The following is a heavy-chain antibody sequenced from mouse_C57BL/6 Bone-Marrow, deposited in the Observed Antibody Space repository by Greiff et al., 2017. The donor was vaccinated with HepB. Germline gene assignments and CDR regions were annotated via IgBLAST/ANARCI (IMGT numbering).Heavy chain of an antibody. CDR3: ARPYYYGSSPWFAY. J-gene: IGHJ3*01. CDR2: ISSGGSYT. D-gene: IGHD1-1*01. CDR1: GFTFSSYG. V-gene: IGHV5-6*01. Sequence: VQLKESGGDLVKPGGSLKLSCAASGFTFSSYGMSWVRQTPDKRLEWVATISSGGSYTYYPDSVKGRFTISRDNAKNTLYLQMSSLKSEDTAMYYCARPYYYGSSPWFAYWGQGTLVTVSA.